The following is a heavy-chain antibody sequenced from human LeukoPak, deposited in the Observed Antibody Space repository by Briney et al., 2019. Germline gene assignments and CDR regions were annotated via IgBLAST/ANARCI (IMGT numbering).Heavy chain of an antibody. V-gene: IGHV4-34*01. Sequence: SETLSLTCAVYGGSFSGYYWSWIRQPPGKGLEWIGEIYHSGSTNYNPSLKSRVTISVDKSKNQFSLKLSSVTAADTAVYYCASTPPITIFGVAPHYFDYWGQGTLVTVSS. CDR2: IYHSGST. J-gene: IGHJ4*02. CDR3: ASTPPITIFGVAPHYFDY. D-gene: IGHD3-3*01. CDR1: GGSFSGYY.